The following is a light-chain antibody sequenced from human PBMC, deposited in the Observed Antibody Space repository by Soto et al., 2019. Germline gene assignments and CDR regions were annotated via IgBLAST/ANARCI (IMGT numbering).Light chain of an antibody. J-gene: IGKJ1*01. CDR3: MQGTRWSPWT. CDR2: KVS. Sequence: EVVLTQSPLSLPVTLGQPASISCRSTQSLVYSDGNTYLSWFHQRPGQSPRRLIYKVSNRDPGGPDRFSGSGAGTDFTRRITRVVAEDVGVFYCMQGTRWSPWTFGQGTKVEIK. CDR1: QSLVYSDGNTY. V-gene: IGKV2-30*01.